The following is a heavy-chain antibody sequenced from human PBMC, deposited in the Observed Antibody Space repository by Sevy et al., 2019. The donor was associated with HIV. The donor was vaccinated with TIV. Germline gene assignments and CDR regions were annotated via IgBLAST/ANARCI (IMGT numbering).Heavy chain of an antibody. CDR2: ITYDGSNQ. CDR1: GFTFSSYG. V-gene: IGHV3-30*18. Sequence: GGSLRLSCAASGFTFSSYGMHWVRQAPGKGLEWVAVITYDGSNQYYTDSVKGRFTISREDSKNTLYLQMSSLRAEDTAVYYCAKDHALTTLWVNNWFESWGQGTLVTVSS. D-gene: IGHD4-17*01. CDR3: AKDHALTTLWVNNWFES. J-gene: IGHJ5*01.